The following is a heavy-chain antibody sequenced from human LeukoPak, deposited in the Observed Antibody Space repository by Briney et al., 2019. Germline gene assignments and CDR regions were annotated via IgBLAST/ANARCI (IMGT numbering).Heavy chain of an antibody. D-gene: IGHD4-23*01. CDR2: MNPNSGNT. CDR3: ARGRPYGGNSGY. V-gene: IGHV1-8*01. Sequence: ASVKVSCKASGYTFASYDINWVRQATGQGLEWMGWMNPNSGNTGYAQKFQGRVTMTRNTSISTAYMELSSLRSEDTAVYYCARGRPYGGNSGYWGQGTLVTVSS. CDR1: GYTFASYD. J-gene: IGHJ4*02.